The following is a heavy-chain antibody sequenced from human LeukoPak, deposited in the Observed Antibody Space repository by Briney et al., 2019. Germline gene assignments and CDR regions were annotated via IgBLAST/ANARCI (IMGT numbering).Heavy chain of an antibody. Sequence: GGSLRLSCAASGFTFRSYGMSWVRQASGKGLEWVSSLSGSGGSTYYADSVKGRFTISRDNSKNTLFLHMNSLRAEDTAVYYCAKALGGYDFDYWGQGTLVTVSS. CDR2: LSGSGGST. J-gene: IGHJ4*02. D-gene: IGHD3-16*01. V-gene: IGHV3-23*01. CDR1: GFTFRSYG. CDR3: AKALGGYDFDY.